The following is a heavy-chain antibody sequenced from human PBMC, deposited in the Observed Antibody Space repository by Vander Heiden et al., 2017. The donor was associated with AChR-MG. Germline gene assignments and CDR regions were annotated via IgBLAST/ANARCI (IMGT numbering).Heavy chain of an antibody. Sequence: QVQLVESGGGMVQPGRSLRLSCAASGFSFSSHGLHWVRQAPGKGLEWVAVISYDGTNIFYADSVKGRFTISRDNSKNTLYLQIKSLTIEDTAVYYCAKETTRGYSFGGGLDYWGQGTLVTVSS. J-gene: IGHJ4*02. V-gene: IGHV3-30*18. CDR1: GFSFSSHG. D-gene: IGHD5-18*01. CDR3: AKETTRGYSFGGGLDY. CDR2: ISYDGTNI.